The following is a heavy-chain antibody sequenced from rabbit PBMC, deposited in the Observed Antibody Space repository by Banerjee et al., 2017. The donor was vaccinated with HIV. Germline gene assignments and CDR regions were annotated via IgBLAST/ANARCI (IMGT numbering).Heavy chain of an antibody. D-gene: IGHD5-1*01. J-gene: IGHJ3*01. CDR1: GFSFSSSYW. CDR2: INTGSGTT. Sequence: QEQLEESGGDLVKPEGSLTLTCTASGFSFSSSYWMCWVRQAPGKGLEWIGCINTGSGTTHYASWAKGRFTISKTSSTTVTLQMTSLTAADTATYFCARGSSYLTRLDLWGQGTLVTV. CDR3: ARGSSYLTRLDL. V-gene: IGHV1S45*01.